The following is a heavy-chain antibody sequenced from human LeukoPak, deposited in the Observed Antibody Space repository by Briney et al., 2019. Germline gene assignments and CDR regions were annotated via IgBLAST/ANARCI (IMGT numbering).Heavy chain of an antibody. CDR1: GFTFSSYG. CDR3: ARDFRGVGAVDY. J-gene: IGHJ4*02. V-gene: IGHV3-30*03. D-gene: IGHD1-26*01. Sequence: GGSLRLSCAASGFTFSSYGMHWVRQAPGEGLEWVAVISEDGRNKYYAESVKGRFTISRDNSKNTLDLQMNSLRPEDTAVYYCARDFRGVGAVDYWGQGTLVTVSS. CDR2: ISEDGRNK.